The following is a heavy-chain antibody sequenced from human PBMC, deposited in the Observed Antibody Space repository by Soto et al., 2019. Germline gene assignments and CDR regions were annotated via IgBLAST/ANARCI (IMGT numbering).Heavy chain of an antibody. Sequence: GGSLRLSCAASGFTVSSNYMSWVRQAPGKGLEWVSVIYSGGSTYYADSVKGRFTISRDNSKNTLYLQMNSLRAEDTAVYYCATGSGSYSYYCYYMDVWGKGTTVTVSS. CDR1: GFTVSSNY. V-gene: IGHV3-53*01. J-gene: IGHJ6*03. CDR2: IYSGGST. D-gene: IGHD3-10*01. CDR3: ATGSGSYSYYCYYMDV.